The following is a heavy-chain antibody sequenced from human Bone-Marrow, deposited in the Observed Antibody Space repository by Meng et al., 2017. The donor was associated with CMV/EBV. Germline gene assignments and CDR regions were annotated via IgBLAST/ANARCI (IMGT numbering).Heavy chain of an antibody. Sequence: GGSLRLSCAASGFTFNTYAMSWVRQAPGKGLQWVSTISASGGSAYDTDSVRGRFTISRDNSKNTLYLQMNSLRAEDTAVYYCARVGIAARLGWFDPWGQGHLVTGSS. V-gene: IGHV3-23*01. CDR2: ISASGGSA. CDR3: ARVGIAARLGWFDP. CDR1: GFTFNTYA. D-gene: IGHD6-6*01. J-gene: IGHJ5*02.